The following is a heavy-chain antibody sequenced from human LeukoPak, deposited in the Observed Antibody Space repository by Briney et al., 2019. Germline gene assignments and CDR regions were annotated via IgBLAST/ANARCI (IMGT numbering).Heavy chain of an antibody. V-gene: IGHV4-61*02. J-gene: IGHJ3*02. CDR3: ARVSSYGYLDGFDI. CDR2: IYTSGST. CDR1: GGSISSGSYY. D-gene: IGHD5-18*01. Sequence: KTSQTLSLTCTVSGGSISSGSYYWSWIRQPAGKGLEWIGRIYTSGSTNYNPSLKSRVTISVDTSKNQFSLKLSSVTAADTAVYYCARVSSYGYLDGFDIWGQGTMVTVSS.